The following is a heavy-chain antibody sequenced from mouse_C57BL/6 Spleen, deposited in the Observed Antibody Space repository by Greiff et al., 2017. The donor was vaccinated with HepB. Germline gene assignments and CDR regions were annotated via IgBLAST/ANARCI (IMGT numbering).Heavy chain of an antibody. Sequence: QVQLQQPGAELVRPGSSVKLSCKASGYTFTSYWMHWVKQRPIQGLEWIGNIDPSDSETHYNQKFKDKATLTVDKSSSTAYMQLSSLTSEDSAVYYCARGGVEDYFDYWGQGTTLTVSS. J-gene: IGHJ2*01. V-gene: IGHV1-52*01. CDR3: ARGGVEDYFDY. CDR1: GYTFTSYW. CDR2: IDPSDSET.